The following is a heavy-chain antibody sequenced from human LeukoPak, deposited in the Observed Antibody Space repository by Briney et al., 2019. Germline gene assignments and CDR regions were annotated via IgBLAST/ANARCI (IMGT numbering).Heavy chain of an antibody. D-gene: IGHD3-16*01. V-gene: IGHV3-7*03. CDR2: IKEDGSVK. Sequence: GGSLRLSCAASGFTFSSYWMTWVRQAPGKGLEWVANIKEDGSVKYYVDSVKGRFTISRDNAKNSLYLQMNSLRAEDMAVYYCAKDGGQGADYWGQGTLVTVSS. CDR3: AKDGGQGADY. J-gene: IGHJ4*02. CDR1: GFTFSSYW.